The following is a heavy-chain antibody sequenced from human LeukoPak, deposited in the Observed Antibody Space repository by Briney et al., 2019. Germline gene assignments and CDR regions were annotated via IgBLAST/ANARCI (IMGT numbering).Heavy chain of an antibody. CDR2: INGYMT. CDR1: GFTFSSSA. J-gene: IGHJ5*02. CDR3: AKEVPQSSSSPGGSCAFGP. D-gene: IGHD2-2*01. Sequence: GGSLRLSCAASGFTFSSSAFSWVRQAPGKGLEWVSAINGYMTYYADSVKGRFTISRDNSENTVYLQMDSLRAEDTAVYYCAKEVPQSSSSPGGSCAFGPWGPGTLVTVSS. V-gene: IGHV3-23*01.